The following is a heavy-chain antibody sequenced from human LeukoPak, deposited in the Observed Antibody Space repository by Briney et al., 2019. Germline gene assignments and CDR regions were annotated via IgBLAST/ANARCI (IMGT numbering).Heavy chain of an antibody. CDR2: IIPIFGTA. D-gene: IGHD5-24*01. Sequence: ASVKVSCKASGGTFSSYAISWVRQAPGQGLEWMVGIIPIFGTANYAQKFQGRVTITADKSTSTAYMELSSLRSEDTAVYYCARGGELEMASIAPGYYYMDVWGKGTTVTVSS. V-gene: IGHV1-69*06. CDR1: GGTFSSYA. J-gene: IGHJ6*03. CDR3: ARGGELEMASIAPGYYYMDV.